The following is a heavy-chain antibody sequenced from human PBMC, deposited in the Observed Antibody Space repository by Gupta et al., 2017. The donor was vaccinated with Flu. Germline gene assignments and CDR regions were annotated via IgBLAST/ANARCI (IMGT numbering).Heavy chain of an antibody. CDR3: ATSPMVVTRFYLQS. V-gene: IGHV3-33*01. CDR1: GSSFSSYG. D-gene: IGHD2-21*02. J-gene: IGHJ1*01. Sequence: QVHLVESGGGLVQPGRSLRLSCAASGSSFSSYGMHWVRQAPGKGLEGVAATWFDPNNEYYANSGKGRFTISRDDSKNTLYLQMNGLRAEETGVYFCATSPMVVTRFYLQSWGPGTLVAVSS. CDR2: TWFDPNNE.